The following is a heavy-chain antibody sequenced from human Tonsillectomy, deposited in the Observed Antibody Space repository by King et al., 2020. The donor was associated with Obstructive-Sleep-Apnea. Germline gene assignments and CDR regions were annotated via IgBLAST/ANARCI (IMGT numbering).Heavy chain of an antibody. CDR2: ISGSGNKK. D-gene: IGHD3-10*01. J-gene: IGHJ4*02. Sequence: VQLVESGGGLVQPGESLRLSCAASRFVFISYAMSWVRQAPGKGLEWVSAISGSGNKKYHADSVEGRFTISRDNSKNTLYLQMNSLRAEDTAVYYCAKVVEGLGVIAYYFDYWGQGTLVTVSS. CDR3: AKVVEGLGVIAYYFDY. CDR1: RFVFISYA. V-gene: IGHV3-23*04.